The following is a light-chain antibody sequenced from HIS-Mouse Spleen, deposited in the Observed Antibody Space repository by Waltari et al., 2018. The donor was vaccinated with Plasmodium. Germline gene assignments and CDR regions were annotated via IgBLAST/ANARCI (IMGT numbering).Light chain of an antibody. V-gene: IGLV1-44*01. CDR1: SSNLGSNT. CDR2: RNN. J-gene: IGLJ2*01. Sequence: QSVLTQPPSASGTPGQRDTIPCSGSSSNLGSNTVNWYQQLPGTAPKLLIYRNNQRPSGVPDRFSGSKSGTSASLAISGLQSEDEADYYCAAWDDSLNGPVFGGGTKLTVL. CDR3: AAWDDSLNGPV.